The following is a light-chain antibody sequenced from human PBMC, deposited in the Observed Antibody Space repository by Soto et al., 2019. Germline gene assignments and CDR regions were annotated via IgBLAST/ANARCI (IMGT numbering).Light chain of an antibody. CDR1: QSLLHINGDTY. CDR3: GQALQSAFT. V-gene: IGKV2-28*01. Sequence: EIVMTQSPLFLPVTPGEPASISCWSSQSLLHINGDTYLDWYLQKPGQSPQLLFYLGSNRASGVPDRFGESRSGTDSNLEICRVEAVDVGVYYYGQALQSAFTFMPRTQTDIK. CDR2: LGS. J-gene: IGKJ3*01.